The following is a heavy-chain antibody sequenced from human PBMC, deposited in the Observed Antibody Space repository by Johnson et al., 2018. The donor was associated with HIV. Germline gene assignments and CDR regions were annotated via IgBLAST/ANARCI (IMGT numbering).Heavy chain of an antibody. Sequence: QLVESGGGLVQPGGSLRLSCAASGFAFDQYAMHWVRQIAGKGLEWVSGINWNSGSVGYADSVKGRFTISRDNAKKSLYLQMNSLKPEDTAFYYCAKDMVSWFGESPWAFDVFDIWGQGTMVSVSS. J-gene: IGHJ3*02. D-gene: IGHD3-10*01. V-gene: IGHV3-9*01. CDR1: GFAFDQYA. CDR3: AKDMVSWFGESPWAFDVFDI. CDR2: INWNSGSV.